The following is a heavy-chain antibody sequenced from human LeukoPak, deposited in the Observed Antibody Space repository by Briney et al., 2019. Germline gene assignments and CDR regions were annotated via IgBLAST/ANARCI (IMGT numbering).Heavy chain of an antibody. CDR3: AKPYYYGSRSYMDY. V-gene: IGHV3-7*02. Sequence: GGSLRLSCVTSGFNFSDSRMTWVRQAPGKGLQWVANVNRDGTEKHFLDSVEGRFTISRDNAKKSLYLQMSSLRPQDTAVYFCAKPYYYGSRSYMDYWGQGTLVTVSS. CDR2: VNRDGTEK. CDR1: GFNFSDSR. D-gene: IGHD3-10*01. J-gene: IGHJ4*02.